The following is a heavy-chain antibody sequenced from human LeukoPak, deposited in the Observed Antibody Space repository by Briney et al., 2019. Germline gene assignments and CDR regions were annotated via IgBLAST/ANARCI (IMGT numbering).Heavy chain of an antibody. V-gene: IGHV3-74*01. J-gene: IGHJ4*02. D-gene: IGHD3-10*01. Sequence: GGSLRLSCAASGFIFSRYWMHWVRQAPGKELVWVSRINNDGSIINTADSVKGRFTISRDNAKDMLYLQMDSLRAEDTAIYYCARGPSVLGAIDDWGQGTLVAVSS. CDR1: GFIFSRYW. CDR2: INNDGSII. CDR3: ARGPSVLGAIDD.